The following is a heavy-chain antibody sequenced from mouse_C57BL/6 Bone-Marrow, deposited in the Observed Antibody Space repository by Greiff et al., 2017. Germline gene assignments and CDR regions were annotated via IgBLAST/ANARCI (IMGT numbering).Heavy chain of an antibody. CDR3: ARDAPLGAMDY. CDR1: GFTFSDFY. Sequence: EVQVVESGGGLVQSGRSLRLSCATSGFTFSDFYMEWVRQAPGKGLEWIAASRNKANDYTTEYSASVKGRFIVSRDTSQSILYLQMNALRAEDTAMYYCARDAPLGAMDYWGQGTSVTVSS. CDR2: SRNKANDYTT. D-gene: IGHD3-3*01. J-gene: IGHJ4*01. V-gene: IGHV7-1*01.